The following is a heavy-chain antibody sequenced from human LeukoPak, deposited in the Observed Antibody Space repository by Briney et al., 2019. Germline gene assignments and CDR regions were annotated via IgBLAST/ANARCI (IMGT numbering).Heavy chain of an antibody. CDR2: IHHSGST. CDR3: ARRLLYYYHTSAYGREYFDY. J-gene: IGHJ4*02. V-gene: IGHV4-39*01. CDR1: GASISSSPYY. Sequence: SETLSLTCSVSGASISSSPYYWGWIRQPPGKGLEWIGEIHHSGSTYYNPSLKSRVTISVDTSMNQFSLNLSSVTAADTAVYYCARRLLYYYHTSAYGREYFDYWGQGILVTVSS. D-gene: IGHD3-22*01.